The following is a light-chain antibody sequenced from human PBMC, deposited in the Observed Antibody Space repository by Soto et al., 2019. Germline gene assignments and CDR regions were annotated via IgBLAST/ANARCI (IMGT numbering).Light chain of an antibody. CDR3: SSYTTDNTRV. V-gene: IGLV2-14*01. CDR2: EVN. Sequence: QSVLTQPASVSGSPGQSITIFCTGTSSDVGGYNYVSWYQQYPGKAPKLMIYEVNNRPSGVSNRFSGSKSGNTASLTISGLQADDEADYYCSSYTTDNTRVFGGGTKLT. J-gene: IGLJ2*01. CDR1: SSDVGGYNY.